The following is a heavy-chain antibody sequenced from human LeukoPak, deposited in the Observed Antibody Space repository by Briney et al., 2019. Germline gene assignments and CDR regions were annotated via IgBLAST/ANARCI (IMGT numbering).Heavy chain of an antibody. CDR3: ARQFHGSGYVDDL. Sequence: ASETLSLTCTVSGGSISTNYWGWIRRPPGKGLEWIASIYYSGTTHYNPALKSRVTMSVDTSKNQFSLKLSAVTAADTAVYYCARQFHGSGYVDDLWGQGTLVTVSS. CDR2: IYYSGTT. CDR1: GGSISTNY. J-gene: IGHJ5*02. D-gene: IGHD5-12*01. V-gene: IGHV4-39*01.